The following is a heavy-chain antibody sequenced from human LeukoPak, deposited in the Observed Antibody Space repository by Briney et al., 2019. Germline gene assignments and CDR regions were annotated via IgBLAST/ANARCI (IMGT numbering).Heavy chain of an antibody. CDR1: GGSISSSNW. Sequence: SETLSLTCAVSGGSISSSNWWSWVRQPPGKGLEWIGEIYHSGSTNYNPSLKSRVTISVDTSKNQFSLKLSSVTAADTAVYYCARPYGSGSYFDYWGQGTLVTVSS. D-gene: IGHD3-10*01. V-gene: IGHV4-4*02. J-gene: IGHJ4*02. CDR2: IYHSGST. CDR3: ARPYGSGSYFDY.